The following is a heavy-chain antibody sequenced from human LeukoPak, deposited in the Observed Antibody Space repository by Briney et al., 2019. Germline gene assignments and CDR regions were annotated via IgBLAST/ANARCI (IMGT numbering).Heavy chain of an antibody. CDR2: ISYDGSNK. D-gene: IGHD3-10*01. CDR1: GFTFSSYA. J-gene: IGHJ2*01. CDR3: ARDSVMDL. Sequence: GRSLRLSCAASGFTFSSYAMHWVRQAPGKGLEWVAVISYDGSNKYYADSVKGRFTISRDNSKNTLYLQMNSLRAEDTAVYYCARDSVMDLWGRGTLVTVSS. V-gene: IGHV3-30-3*01.